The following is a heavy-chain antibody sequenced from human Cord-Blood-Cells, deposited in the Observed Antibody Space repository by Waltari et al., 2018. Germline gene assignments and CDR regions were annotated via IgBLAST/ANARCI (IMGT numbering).Heavy chain of an antibody. CDR1: GGTFSSYA. D-gene: IGHD7-27*01. CDR3: ASPLSTGELTGDVFDY. J-gene: IGHJ4*02. CDR2: IIPIFGTA. Sequence: QVQLVQSGAEVKKPGSSVKVSCKASGGTFSSYAISWVRQAPGQGLEWMGGIIPIFGTANYAKKFQGRVTITADESTSTAYMELSSLRSEDTAVYYCASPLSTGELTGDVFDYWGQGTLVTVSS. V-gene: IGHV1-69*01.